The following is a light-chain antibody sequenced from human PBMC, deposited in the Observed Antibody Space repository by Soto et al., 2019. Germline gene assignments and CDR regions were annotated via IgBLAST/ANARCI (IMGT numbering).Light chain of an antibody. V-gene: IGKV3-11*01. CDR3: QYRST. CDR1: QSISC. J-gene: IGKJ5*01. Sequence: EIVLTQSPATLSLSPGERVTLSYRASQSISCLAWDQHKPGQPPRLLIDDVSNRATGIPARFSGGGSGTDFTLTISSLEPEDFAVYYCQYRSTFGQGTRLEIK. CDR2: DVS.